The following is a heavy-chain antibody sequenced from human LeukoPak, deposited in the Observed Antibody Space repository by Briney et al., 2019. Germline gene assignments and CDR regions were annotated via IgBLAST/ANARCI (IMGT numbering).Heavy chain of an antibody. CDR3: AKDLFSSGYYSTVDY. J-gene: IGHJ4*02. CDR1: GFTFDDYA. CDR2: INWNSGTI. V-gene: IGHV3-9*01. D-gene: IGHD3-22*01. Sequence: GGSLRLSCAASGFTFDDYAMHWVRQAPGKGLEWVSGINWNSGTINYADSVKGRFTISRDNAKNSPYLQMNSLRPEDTAFYYCAKDLFSSGYYSTVDYWGQGTLVTVSS.